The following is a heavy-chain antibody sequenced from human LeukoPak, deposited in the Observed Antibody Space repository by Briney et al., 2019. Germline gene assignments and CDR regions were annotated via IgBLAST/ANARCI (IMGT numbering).Heavy chain of an antibody. J-gene: IGHJ3*02. CDR3: ARDCSGGSCYHAFDI. Sequence: ASETLSLTCTVSGGSISSYYWSWIRQPPGKGLEWIGYIYYSGSTNYNPSLKSRVTISVDTSKNQFSLKLSSVTAADTAVYYCARDCSGGSCYHAFDIWGQGTMDTVSS. CDR2: IYYSGST. CDR1: GGSISSYY. V-gene: IGHV4-59*01. D-gene: IGHD2-15*01.